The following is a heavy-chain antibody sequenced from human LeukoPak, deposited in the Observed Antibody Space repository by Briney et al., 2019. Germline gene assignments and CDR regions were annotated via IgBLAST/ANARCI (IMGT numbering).Heavy chain of an antibody. Sequence: SETLSLTCTVSGGSISSYYWSWIRQPPGKGLEWIGYIYYSGSTNYNPSLKSRVTISVDTSKNQFSLELSSVTAADTAVYYCARARGYSLISFDYWGQGTLVTVSS. CDR3: ARARGYSLISFDY. CDR1: GGSISSYY. D-gene: IGHD5-18*01. J-gene: IGHJ4*02. V-gene: IGHV4-59*01. CDR2: IYYSGST.